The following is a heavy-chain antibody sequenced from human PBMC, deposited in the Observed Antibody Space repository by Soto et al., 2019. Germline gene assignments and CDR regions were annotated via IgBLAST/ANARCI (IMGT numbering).Heavy chain of an antibody. D-gene: IGHD2-2*01. Sequence: GSAQKISCMASGNTFTSHLNCWLRHLRGKGLEWKGKIFPCDSGINYSPAFKGEDTISADKSIITAYLQWNSLKVSVTAMYFCVGVGLVGSSSLTSAWFDHWGPGTLVTVSS. V-gene: IGHV5-51*01. CDR2: IFPCDSGI. CDR1: GNTFTSHL. J-gene: IGHJ5*02. CDR3: VGVGLVGSSSLTSAWFDH.